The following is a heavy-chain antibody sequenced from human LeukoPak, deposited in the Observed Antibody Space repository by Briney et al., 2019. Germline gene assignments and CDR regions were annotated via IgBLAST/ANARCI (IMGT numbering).Heavy chain of an antibody. D-gene: IGHD3-10*01. V-gene: IGHV3-23*01. Sequence: GGSLRLSCAASGFTFSTYAINWVRQAPGKGLEWVSAISGSGGSTYYADSVKGRFTISRDNSKNTLYLQMNSLRAEDTAVYYCAKEHHRSGSYFDYWGQGTLVTVSS. CDR2: ISGSGGST. CDR1: GFTFSTYA. CDR3: AKEHHRSGSYFDY. J-gene: IGHJ4*02.